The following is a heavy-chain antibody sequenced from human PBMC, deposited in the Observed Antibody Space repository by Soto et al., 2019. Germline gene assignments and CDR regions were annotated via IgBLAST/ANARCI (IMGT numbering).Heavy chain of an antibody. CDR2: ISGHDGKT. CDR3: ARDSAFLFGSTGYFDY. D-gene: IGHD2-15*01. CDR1: GYTFANYG. Sequence: QVELKQSGAAVKKPGASVKVSCRASGYTFANYGITWVRQAPGQGLQWMGWISGHDGKTKSNKNLQGRITMTTDTDTNTAYLELKNLKSEDTAIYYCARDSAFLFGSTGYFDYWGQGTLVSVSS. V-gene: IGHV1-18*04. J-gene: IGHJ4*02.